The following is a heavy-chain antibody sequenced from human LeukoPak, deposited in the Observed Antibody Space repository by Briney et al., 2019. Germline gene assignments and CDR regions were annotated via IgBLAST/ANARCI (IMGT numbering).Heavy chain of an antibody. CDR2: IKQDGSEK. Sequence: GGSLRLSCAASGFTFSSYWMSWVRQAPGKGLEWVANIKQDGSEKYYADSVKGRFSISRDNARNSVYLQMASLRVEDTAVYYCARDPVEWELLLDYWGQGTLVTVSS. V-gene: IGHV3-7*01. CDR1: GFTFSSYW. J-gene: IGHJ4*02. CDR3: ARDPVEWELLLDY. D-gene: IGHD1-26*01.